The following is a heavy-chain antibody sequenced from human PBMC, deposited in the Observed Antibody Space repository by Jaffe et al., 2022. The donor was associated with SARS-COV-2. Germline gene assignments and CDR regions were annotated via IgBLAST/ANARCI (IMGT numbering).Heavy chain of an antibody. J-gene: IGHJ3*02. Sequence: EVQLVESGGGLVQPGGTLRLSCEVSGFTFSSYWMSWVRQAPGKGLEWVANIKQDGSEKYYVDSVKGRFTISRDNAKNSLYLQMNSLRAEDTAVYYCARVRGGYCSSTSCYEAFDIWGQGTMVTVSS. D-gene: IGHD2-2*01. V-gene: IGHV3-7*01. CDR3: ARVRGGYCSSTSCYEAFDI. CDR2: IKQDGSEK. CDR1: GFTFSSYW.